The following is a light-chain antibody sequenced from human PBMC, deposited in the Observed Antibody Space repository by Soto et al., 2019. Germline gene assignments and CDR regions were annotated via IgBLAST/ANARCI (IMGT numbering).Light chain of an antibody. CDR2: GAS. CDR3: QQYGRSPFT. V-gene: IGKV3-20*01. J-gene: IGKJ3*01. CDR1: QSVSSY. Sequence: EIVLTQCPATLPLSPGERATLSCRASQSVSSYLAWFRQKPGQAPRLLIYGASNRATGIPDRFSGSGSGTDFTLTISRLEPEDFAVYYCQQYGRSPFTFGPGTKVDIK.